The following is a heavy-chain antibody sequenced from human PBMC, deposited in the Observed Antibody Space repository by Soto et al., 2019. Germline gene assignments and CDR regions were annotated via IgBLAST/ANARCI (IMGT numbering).Heavy chain of an antibody. D-gene: IGHD2-8*01. J-gene: IGHJ4*02. CDR3: AKDPNYCTNGVCYTFDY. V-gene: IGHV3-23*01. CDR2: ISGSGGST. CDR1: GFTFSSYA. Sequence: GGSLRLSCAASGFTFSSYAMSWVRQAPGKGLEWVSAISGSGGSTYYEDSVKGRYTISRDNSKNTLYLQMNSLRAEDTAVYYCAKDPNYCTNGVCYTFDYWGQGTLVTVSS.